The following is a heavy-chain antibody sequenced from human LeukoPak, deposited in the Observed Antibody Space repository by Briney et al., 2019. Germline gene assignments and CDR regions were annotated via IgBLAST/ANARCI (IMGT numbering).Heavy chain of an antibody. Sequence: GGSLRLSCAASGFTVSSNYMSWVRQAPGKGLEWISIIYSGGSTYYADSMKGRFTISRDNAKNSLYLQMNSLRAEDTAVYYCARDQGPPYELVLWGQGTLVTVSS. CDR2: IYSGGST. J-gene: IGHJ4*02. V-gene: IGHV3-66*01. CDR3: ARDQGPPYELVL. D-gene: IGHD1-1*01. CDR1: GFTVSSNY.